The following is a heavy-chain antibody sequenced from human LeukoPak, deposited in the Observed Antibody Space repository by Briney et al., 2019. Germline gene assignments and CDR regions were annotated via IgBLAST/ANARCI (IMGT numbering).Heavy chain of an antibody. CDR1: GFTFSSYG. CDR2: IDRGDNT. J-gene: IGHJ4*02. Sequence: GGSLRLSCAASGFTFSSYGMSWVRQAPGKGLEWVSLIDRGDNTYYADSVKGRFTISRDNSKNTLYLQMNSLRAEDTAVYYCAKDRGYDILTGLFDYWGQGTLVTVSS. CDR3: AKDRGYDILTGLFDY. V-gene: IGHV3-23*01. D-gene: IGHD3-9*01.